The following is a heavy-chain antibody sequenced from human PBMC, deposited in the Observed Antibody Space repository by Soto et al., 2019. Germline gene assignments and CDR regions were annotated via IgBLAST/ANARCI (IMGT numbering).Heavy chain of an antibody. CDR3: ARVSIAARGGWFDP. V-gene: IGHV1-18*01. J-gene: IGHJ5*02. CDR2: ISAYNGNT. Sequence: GAAVRVSCKASGYTFTRYGISWVRQAPGQGLEWMGWISAYNGNTNYAQKLQGRVTMTTDTSTSTAYMELRSLRSDDTAVYYCARVSIAARGGWFDPWGQGTLVTVSS. D-gene: IGHD6-6*01. CDR1: GYTFTRYG.